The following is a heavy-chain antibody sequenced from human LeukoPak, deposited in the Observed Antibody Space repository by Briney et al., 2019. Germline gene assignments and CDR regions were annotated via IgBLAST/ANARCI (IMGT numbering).Heavy chain of an antibody. CDR1: GGSISSSN. CDR3: AKSRPSELLYRGRTWGYFDY. V-gene: IGHV3-23*01. J-gene: IGHJ4*02. D-gene: IGHD3-10*01. CDR2: ISGSGGST. Sequence: PSGTLSLTCAVSGGSISSSNWWSWVRQAPGKGLEWVSAISGSGGSTYYADSVKGRFTISRDNSKNTLYLQMNSLRAEDTAVYYCAKSRPSELLYRGRTWGYFDYWGQGTLVTVSS.